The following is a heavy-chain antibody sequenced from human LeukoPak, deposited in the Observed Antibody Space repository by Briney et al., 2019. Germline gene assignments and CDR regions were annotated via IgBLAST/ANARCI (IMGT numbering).Heavy chain of an antibody. CDR2: IQYDGNNN. D-gene: IGHD5-18*01. J-gene: IGHJ4*02. CDR1: GFSFSIYG. CDR3: AKEGNEIYSYGLFDY. Sequence: GGSLRLSCAASGFSFSIYGMHWVRQAPGKGLEWVAYIQYDGNNNNYAESVKGRFTISRDNSKNTLYLQMNSLRAGDTAVYYCAKEGNEIYSYGLFDYWGQGTLVTVPS. V-gene: IGHV3-30*02.